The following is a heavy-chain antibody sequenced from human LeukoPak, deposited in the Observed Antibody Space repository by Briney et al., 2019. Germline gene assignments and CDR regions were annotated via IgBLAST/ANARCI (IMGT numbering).Heavy chain of an antibody. CDR1: GYSFTNSW. Sequence: GESLKISCKGSGYSFTNSWIGWVRQMPGKGLEWMGIIYPGDSDTTYSPSFQGQVTILADKSISTAYLQWSSLKASDTAMYYCARRYCSSTSCDVSWFDPWGQGTLVTVSS. D-gene: IGHD2-2*01. CDR3: ARRYCSSTSCDVSWFDP. V-gene: IGHV5-51*01. J-gene: IGHJ5*02. CDR2: IYPGDSDT.